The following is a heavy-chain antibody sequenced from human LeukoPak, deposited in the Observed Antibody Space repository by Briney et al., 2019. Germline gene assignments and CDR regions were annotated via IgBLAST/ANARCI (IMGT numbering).Heavy chain of an antibody. Sequence: SETLSLTCAVYGGPFSGYYWSWIRQPPGKGLEWIGEINHSGSTNYNPSLKSRVTISVDTSKNQLSLKLSSVTAVDTAVYYCARRGKRYYYGSGSHFDYWGQGTLVTVSS. J-gene: IGHJ4*02. CDR3: ARRGKRYYYGSGSHFDY. D-gene: IGHD3-10*01. V-gene: IGHV4-34*01. CDR2: INHSGST. CDR1: GGPFSGYY.